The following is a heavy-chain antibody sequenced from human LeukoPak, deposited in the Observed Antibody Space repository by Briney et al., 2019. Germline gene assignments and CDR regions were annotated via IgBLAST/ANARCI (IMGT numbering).Heavy chain of an antibody. D-gene: IGHD1-26*01. CDR2: TNSDGKIT. Sequence: GGSLRLSCAASGFTFSSLWMHWVRQAPGKGLVWVSRTNSDGKITIYADSVKGRFTISRDNAKNTLYLQMNSQRAEDTAVYYCARATGSGRYGRLDYWGQGTLVTVSS. J-gene: IGHJ4*02. V-gene: IGHV3-74*01. CDR1: GFTFSSLW. CDR3: ARATGSGRYGRLDY.